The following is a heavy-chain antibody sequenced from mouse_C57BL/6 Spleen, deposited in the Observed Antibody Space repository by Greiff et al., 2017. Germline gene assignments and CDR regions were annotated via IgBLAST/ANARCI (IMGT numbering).Heavy chain of an antibody. D-gene: IGHD4-1*01. CDR1: GYTFTSYW. J-gene: IGHJ3*01. CDR3: ARSGTGTGFAY. CDR2: IHPNSGST. V-gene: IGHV1-64*01. Sequence: VKLQQPGAELVKPGASVKLSCKASGYTFTSYWMHWVKQRPGQGLEWIGMIHPNSGSTNYNEKFKSKATLTVDKSSSTAYMQLSSLTSEDSAVYYGARSGTGTGFAYWGQGTLVTVSA.